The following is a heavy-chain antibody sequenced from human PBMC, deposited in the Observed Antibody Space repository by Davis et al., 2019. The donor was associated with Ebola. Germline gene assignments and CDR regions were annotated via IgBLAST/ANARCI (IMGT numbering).Heavy chain of an antibody. J-gene: IGHJ6*02. D-gene: IGHD3-10*01. V-gene: IGHV3-73*01. CDR2: IRSKANSYAT. CDR3: ATDRYGENNYYGMDV. Sequence: GESLKISCAASGFTFSGSAMHWVRQASGKGLEWVGRIRSKANSYATAYAASVKGRFTISRDDSKNTAYLQMNSLKTEDTAVYYCATDRYGENNYYGMDVWGQGTTVTVSS. CDR1: GFTFSGSA.